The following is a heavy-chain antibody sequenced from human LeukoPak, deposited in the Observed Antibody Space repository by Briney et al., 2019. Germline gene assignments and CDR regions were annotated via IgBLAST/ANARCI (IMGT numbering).Heavy chain of an antibody. V-gene: IGHV3-48*03. CDR1: GFTFSNYE. Sequence: GGSLRLSCAASGFTFSNYEMNWVRQAPGKGLEWVSYISNSGSTIYYADSVKGRFTISRDNAKNSLYLQVNSLRAEDTAVYYCARSLFWDILAPGAFDIWGQGTMVTVSS. J-gene: IGHJ3*02. CDR3: ARSLFWDILAPGAFDI. CDR2: ISNSGSTI. D-gene: IGHD3-9*01.